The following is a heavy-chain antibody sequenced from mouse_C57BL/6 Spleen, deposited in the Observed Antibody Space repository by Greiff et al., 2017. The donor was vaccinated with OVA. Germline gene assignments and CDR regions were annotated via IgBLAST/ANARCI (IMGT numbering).Heavy chain of an antibody. V-gene: IGHV1-19*01. Sequence: EVQLQQSGPVLVKPGASVKMSCKASGYTFTDYYMNWVKQSHGKSLEWIGVINPYNGGTSYNQKFKGKATLTVDKSSSTAYMELNSLTSEDSAVYYCARQDGSSGVYYFDYWGQGTTLTVSS. CDR1: GYTFTDYY. D-gene: IGHD1-1*01. CDR2: INPYNGGT. CDR3: ARQDGSSGVYYFDY. J-gene: IGHJ2*01.